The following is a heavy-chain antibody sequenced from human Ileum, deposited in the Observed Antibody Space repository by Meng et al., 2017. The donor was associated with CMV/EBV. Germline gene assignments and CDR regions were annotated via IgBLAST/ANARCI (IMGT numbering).Heavy chain of an antibody. J-gene: IGHJ6*02. CDR2: ISSSSSYI. CDR3: ARGGSSGWYVADYYGMDV. Sequence: GKSLKISCPASGFTFSSYSMNWVRQAPGKGLEWVSSISSSSSYIYYADSVKGRFTISRDNAKNSLYLQMNSLRAEDTAVYYCARGGSSGWYVADYYGMDVWGQGTMVTVSS. D-gene: IGHD6-19*01. V-gene: IGHV3-21*01. CDR1: GFTFSSYS.